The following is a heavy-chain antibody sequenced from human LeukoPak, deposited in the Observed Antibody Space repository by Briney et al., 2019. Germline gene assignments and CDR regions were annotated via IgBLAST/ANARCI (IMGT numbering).Heavy chain of an antibody. CDR1: GGSISSGGYY. D-gene: IGHD3-10*01. CDR3: ARRGGSGSYYNSWPYYYGMDV. Sequence: SQTLSLTCTVSGGSISSGGYYWSWIRQHPGKGLEWIGYIYYSGSTYYNPSLKSRVTISVDTSKNQFSLKLSSVTAADTAVYYCARRGGSGSYYNSWPYYYGMDVWGQGTTVTVSS. CDR2: IYYSGST. V-gene: IGHV4-31*03. J-gene: IGHJ6*02.